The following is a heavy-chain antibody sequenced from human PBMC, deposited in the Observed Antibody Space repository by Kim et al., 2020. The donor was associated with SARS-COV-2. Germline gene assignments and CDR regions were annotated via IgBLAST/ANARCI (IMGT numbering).Heavy chain of an antibody. J-gene: IGHJ6*02. CDR1: GFTFSSYW. Sequence: GGSLRLSCAASGFTFSSYWMSWVRQAPGKGLEWVANIKQDGSEKYYVDSVKRRFTISRDNAKNSLYLQMNSLRAEDTAVYYCARDLSVGQSYYGMDVWGQGTTFTVSS. CDR2: IKQDGSEK. D-gene: IGHD1-26*01. V-gene: IGHV3-7*03. CDR3: ARDLSVGQSYYGMDV.